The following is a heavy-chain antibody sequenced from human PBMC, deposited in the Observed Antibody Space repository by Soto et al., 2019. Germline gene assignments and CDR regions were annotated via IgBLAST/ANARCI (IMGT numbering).Heavy chain of an antibody. J-gene: IGHJ6*02. CDR2: ISAYNGNT. D-gene: IGHD2-2*01. CDR3: ARETPTWDVLVPAATHYGMDV. V-gene: IGHV1-18*01. CDR1: GYTFTSYG. Sequence: QVQLVQSGAEVKKPGASVKVSCKASGYTFTSYGISWVRQAPGQGLEWMGWISAYNGNTNYEQKLQGRVTMTTDTSKSKVYMELRSLRSDDTAVYYCARETPTWDVLVPAATHYGMDVWGQGTTVTVSS.